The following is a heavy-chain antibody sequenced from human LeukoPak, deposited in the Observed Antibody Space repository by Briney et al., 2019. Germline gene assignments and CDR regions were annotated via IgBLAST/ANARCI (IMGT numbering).Heavy chain of an antibody. CDR2: ISAGGTST. V-gene: IGHV3-23*01. Sequence: GGSLRLSCAPSGFTFSSYAMSWVRQTPGKGLGWVSGISAGGTSTYYADSVKGRFTISRDNSKNTLYLQMNSLRAEDTAVYYCAKDLDSGSYYPRHFDYWGQGTLVTVSS. CDR3: AKDLDSGSYYPRHFDY. D-gene: IGHD1-26*01. J-gene: IGHJ4*02. CDR1: GFTFSSYA.